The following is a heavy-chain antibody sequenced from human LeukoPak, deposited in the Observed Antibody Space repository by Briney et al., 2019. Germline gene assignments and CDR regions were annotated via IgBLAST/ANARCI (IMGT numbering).Heavy chain of an antibody. V-gene: IGHV3-30*18. CDR2: MSYDGINK. CDR3: AKDTRDDHHSDY. D-gene: IGHD1-14*01. J-gene: IGHJ4*02. Sequence: HPGGSLRLSCAVSGFTFSAYGMHWVRQAPGKGLEWVAIMSYDGINKYYPDSVKGRFTISRDNSKNTLYLQMNSLRAEDTAVYYCAKDTRDDHHSDYWGQGTLVTVSS. CDR1: GFTFSAYG.